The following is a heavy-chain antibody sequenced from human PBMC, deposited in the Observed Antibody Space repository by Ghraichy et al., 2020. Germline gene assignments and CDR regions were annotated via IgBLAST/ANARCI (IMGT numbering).Heavy chain of an antibody. CDR1: GGSLSSYS. CDR3: ARVKVDSNSDQLVADDAFDL. Sequence: SVKVSCKASGGSLSSYSINWLRQVPGQGPEWMGRIIPILELTKSAEKFQDRLTITADTSTNTAYMEMSSLRSEDTAIYYCARVKVDSNSDQLVADDAFDLWGQGTMVTVSS. V-gene: IGHV1-69*02. J-gene: IGHJ3*01. D-gene: IGHD2-21*02. CDR2: IIPILELT.